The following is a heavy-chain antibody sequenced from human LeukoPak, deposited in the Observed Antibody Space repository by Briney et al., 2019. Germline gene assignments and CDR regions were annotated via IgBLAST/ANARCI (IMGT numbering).Heavy chain of an antibody. CDR3: ARDRGPYDSSADDAFDI. Sequence: GASVKVSCKASGYTFASYGISWVRQAPGQGLEWMGWISAYNGNTNYAQKLQGRVTMTADTSTSTAYMELRSLRSDDTAVYYCARDRGPYDSSADDAFDIWGQGTMVTVSS. J-gene: IGHJ3*02. CDR2: ISAYNGNT. CDR1: GYTFASYG. D-gene: IGHD3-22*01. V-gene: IGHV1-18*01.